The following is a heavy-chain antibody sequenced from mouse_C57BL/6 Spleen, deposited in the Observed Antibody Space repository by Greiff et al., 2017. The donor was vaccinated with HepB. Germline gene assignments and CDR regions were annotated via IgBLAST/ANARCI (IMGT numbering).Heavy chain of an antibody. CDR2: INPNNGGT. J-gene: IGHJ2*01. CDR1: GYTFTDYN. Sequence: EVQLQQSGPELVKPGASVKMSCKASGYTFTDYNMHWVKQSHGKSLEWIGYINPNNGGTSYNQKFKGKATLTVNKSSSTAYMELRSLTSEDSAVYYCARFLLYDFPGYFDYWGQGTTLTVSS. CDR3: ARFLLYDFPGYFDY. D-gene: IGHD2-3*01. V-gene: IGHV1-22*01.